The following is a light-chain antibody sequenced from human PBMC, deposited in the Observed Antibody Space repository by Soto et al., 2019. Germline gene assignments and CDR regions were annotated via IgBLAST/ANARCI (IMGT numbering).Light chain of an antibody. CDR2: DAS. CDR3: QQCNNYPFT. V-gene: IGKV1D-13*01. CDR1: KGISRA. Sequence: AIQLTQSPSSLSASVGDRVTITCRASKGISRAVAWYQQTPGKPPKLLIYDASSLEIGVPSRFSGSGSVTDFTLTISSLQPEDFETYYCQQCNNYPFTFGPGTKVDIK. J-gene: IGKJ3*01.